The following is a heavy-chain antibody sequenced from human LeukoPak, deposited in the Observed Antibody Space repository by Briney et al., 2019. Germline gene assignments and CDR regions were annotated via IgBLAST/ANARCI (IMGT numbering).Heavy chain of an antibody. CDR3: ARVILGYSYGSDYFDY. CDR1: GGSISSYY. V-gene: IGHV4-59*12. Sequence: SETLSLTCTVSGGSISSYYWSWIRQPPGKGLEWIGYIYYSGSTNYNPSLKSRVTISVDTSKNQFSLKLSSVTAADTAVYYCARVILGYSYGSDYFDYWGQGTLVTVSS. CDR2: IYYSGST. J-gene: IGHJ4*02. D-gene: IGHD5-18*01.